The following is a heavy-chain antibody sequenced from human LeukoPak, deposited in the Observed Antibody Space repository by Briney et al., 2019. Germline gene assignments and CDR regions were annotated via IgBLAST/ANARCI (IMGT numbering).Heavy chain of an antibody. Sequence: GGSLRLSCAASGFTFSDYAMTWVRQAPGKGLEWVSGISGSGGGTYYADSVKGRFTISRDNSKNTLYLQMNSLRIEDTAVYYCASLKITHPWGQGTLVTVSS. CDR3: ASLKITHP. CDR2: ISGSGGGT. CDR1: GFTFSDYA. V-gene: IGHV3-23*01. J-gene: IGHJ5*02. D-gene: IGHD3-10*01.